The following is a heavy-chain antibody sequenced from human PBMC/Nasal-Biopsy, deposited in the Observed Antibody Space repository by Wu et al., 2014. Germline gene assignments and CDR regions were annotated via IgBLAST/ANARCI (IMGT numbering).Heavy chain of an antibody. V-gene: IGHV2-70*11. Sequence: ALVKPTQTLTLTCTFSGFSLNTNGVGVGWIRQPPGKALEWLARIDWDDDKYYSASLKTRLTISKDTSKNQVVLTMTNMDPLDTATYYCARTKAGNHNDYMDVWGKGTTVTVSS. CDR2: IDWDDDK. D-gene: IGHD2-8*01. CDR1: GFSLNTNGVG. J-gene: IGHJ6*03. CDR3: ARTKAGNHNDYMDV.